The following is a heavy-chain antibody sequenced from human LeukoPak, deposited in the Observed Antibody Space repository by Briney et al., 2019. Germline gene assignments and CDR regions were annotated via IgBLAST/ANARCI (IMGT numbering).Heavy chain of an antibody. D-gene: IGHD1-26*01. J-gene: IGHJ3*02. V-gene: IGHV3-48*03. CDR1: GFRFNSYE. Sequence: GGPLRLSCAASGFRFNSYEMNWVRQAPGKGLEWVSYITSSGNTKYYAASVKGRFTISRDNAKNSLYLQMNSLRAEDTAVYFCARDFQSGTSDAFDIWGQGTMVTVSS. CDR2: ITSSGNTK. CDR3: ARDFQSGTSDAFDI.